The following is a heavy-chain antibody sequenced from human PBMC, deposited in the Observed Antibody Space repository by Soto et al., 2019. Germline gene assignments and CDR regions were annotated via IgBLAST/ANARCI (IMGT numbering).Heavy chain of an antibody. Sequence: SVKVSCKASGGAFSSYAISWVRQAPGQGLEWMGGIIPIFGTANYAQKFQGRVTITADESTSTAYMELSSLRSEDTAVYYCASKYCSSTSCYMGSTYYYYGMDVWGQGTTVTVSS. D-gene: IGHD2-2*02. CDR2: IIPIFGTA. J-gene: IGHJ6*02. V-gene: IGHV1-69*13. CDR1: GGAFSSYA. CDR3: ASKYCSSTSCYMGSTYYYYGMDV.